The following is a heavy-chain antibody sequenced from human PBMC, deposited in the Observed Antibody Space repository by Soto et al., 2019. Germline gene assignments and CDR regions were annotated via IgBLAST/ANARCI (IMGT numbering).Heavy chain of an antibody. J-gene: IGHJ4*02. CDR3: ATAGTGTFTY. Sequence: EVQLVESGGGLVQPGGSLRLSCAASGFTFSGSWMHWVRQAPGKGLVWVSRSSSDGSSTTYADSVKGRFTISRDNAKNMLYLQMHSLRAEDTAVYYCATAGTGTFTYWGQGTLASVSS. V-gene: IGHV3-74*03. D-gene: IGHD1-1*01. CDR2: SSSDGSST. CDR1: GFTFSGSW.